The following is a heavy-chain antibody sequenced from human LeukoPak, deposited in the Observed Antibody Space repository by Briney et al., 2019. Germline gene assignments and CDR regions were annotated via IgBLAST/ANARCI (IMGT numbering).Heavy chain of an antibody. V-gene: IGHV1-2*02. D-gene: IGHD3-3*01. CDR2: INPNSGGT. CDR1: GYTFTGYY. Sequence: ASVKVSCKASGYTFTGYYMHWVRQAPGQGLEWMGWINPNSGGTNYAQKFQGRVTMTRDTSITTAYMELSRLRSDDTAVYYCAREGITIFGVVNGAMDVWGQGTTVTVSS. CDR3: AREGITIFGVVNGAMDV. J-gene: IGHJ6*02.